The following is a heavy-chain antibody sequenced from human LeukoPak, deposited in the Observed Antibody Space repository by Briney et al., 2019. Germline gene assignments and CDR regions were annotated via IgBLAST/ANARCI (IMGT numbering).Heavy chain of an antibody. Sequence: SETLSLTCTVSGGSISSSSYYWGWIRQPPGKGLEWIGSIYYSGSTYYNPSLKSRVTISVDTSKNQFSLKLSSVTAADTAVYYCARRRKYYYDSSGGGAFDIWGQGTMVTVSS. D-gene: IGHD3-22*01. CDR2: IYYSGST. CDR1: GGSISSSSYY. CDR3: ARRRKYYYDSSGGGAFDI. V-gene: IGHV4-39*07. J-gene: IGHJ3*02.